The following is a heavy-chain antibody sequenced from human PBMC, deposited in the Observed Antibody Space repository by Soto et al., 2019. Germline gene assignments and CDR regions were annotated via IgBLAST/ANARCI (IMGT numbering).Heavy chain of an antibody. Sequence: SETLSLTCAIYNSSLGAFHWTWIRQPPGKGLEWIGELIHGGSTNYNPSLKSRVTFSLDTSKNQFSLHVMSVTAADTAVYYCARSPLSYYYVRQTWREVGDSFDVCGRGTSVTV. V-gene: IGHV4-34*12. CDR2: LIHGGST. D-gene: IGHD3-10*02. CDR1: NSSLGAFH. CDR3: ARSPLSYYYVRQTWREVGDSFDV. J-gene: IGHJ3*01.